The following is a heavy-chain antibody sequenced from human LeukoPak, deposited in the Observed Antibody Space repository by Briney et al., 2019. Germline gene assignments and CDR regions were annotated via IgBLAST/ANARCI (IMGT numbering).Heavy chain of an antibody. V-gene: IGHV4-39*07. CDR1: GGSIRSSTDY. J-gene: IGHJ4*02. CDR2: IYYSGST. CDR3: ARGRRYYGSGSYYPPGDY. D-gene: IGHD3-10*01. Sequence: SETLSLTCTVSGGSIRSSTDYWGWIRQPPGKELEWIGSIYYSGSTYYNPSLKSRVTISVDTSKNQFSVKLSSVTAVDTAVYYCARGRRYYGSGSYYPPGDYWGQGTLVTVSS.